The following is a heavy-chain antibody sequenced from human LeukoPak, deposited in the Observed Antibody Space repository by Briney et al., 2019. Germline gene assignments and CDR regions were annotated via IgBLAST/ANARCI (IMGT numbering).Heavy chain of an antibody. Sequence: GGSLRLSCAASGFTFSSYWMSWVRQAPGKGLEWVANIKQDGGEKYYVDSVKGRFTISRDNAKNSLYLQMNSLRAEDTAVYYCASQRIAVAGPGVYWGQGTLVTVSS. CDR2: IKQDGGEK. D-gene: IGHD6-19*01. CDR1: GFTFSSYW. V-gene: IGHV3-7*01. J-gene: IGHJ4*02. CDR3: ASQRIAVAGPGVY.